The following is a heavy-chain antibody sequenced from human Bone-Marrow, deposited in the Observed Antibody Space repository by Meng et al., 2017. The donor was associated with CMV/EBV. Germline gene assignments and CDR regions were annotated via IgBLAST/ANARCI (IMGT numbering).Heavy chain of an antibody. CDR3: AKDFNYEVLTMGVDY. V-gene: IGHV3-30*02. Sequence: GESLKISCTASGFAFSTYGMHWVRQAPGKGLEWVAFVRYNGHYKYYVDPVKGRFTISRDNSTNTLYLQINSLRAEDTAVYYGAKDFNYEVLTMGVDYWGQGTLVTVSS. J-gene: IGHJ4*02. CDR1: GFAFSTYG. CDR2: VRYNGHYK. D-gene: IGHD3-9*01.